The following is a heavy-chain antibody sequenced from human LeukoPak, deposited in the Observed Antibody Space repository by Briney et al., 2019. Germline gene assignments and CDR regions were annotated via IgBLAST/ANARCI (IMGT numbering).Heavy chain of an antibody. CDR2: INHSGST. J-gene: IGHJ4*02. CDR3: AGRGYCSGDTCPPGY. Sequence: SETLSLTCAAYGGSFSDYYWSWIRQPPGKGLEWIGEINHSGSTNYNPSLKSRVTMSVDTSKSQFSLKLSSVTAADTAVYFCAGRGYCSGDTCPPGYWGQGILVTVSS. D-gene: IGHD2-15*01. V-gene: IGHV4-34*01. CDR1: GGSFSDYY.